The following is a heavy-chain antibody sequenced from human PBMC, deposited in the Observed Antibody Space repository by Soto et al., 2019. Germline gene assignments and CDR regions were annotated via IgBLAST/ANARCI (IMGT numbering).Heavy chain of an antibody. V-gene: IGHV1-58*02. CDR2: IVVGSGNT. CDR3: AAASGYSPYYYYYYMDV. Sequence: XVKVSCKASGFTFTSSAMQWVRQARGQRLEWIGWIVVGSGNTNYAQKFQERVTITRDMSTSTAYMELSSLRSEDTAVYYCAAASGYSPYYYYYYMDVWGKGTTVTVSS. CDR1: GFTFTSSA. J-gene: IGHJ6*03. D-gene: IGHD3-3*01.